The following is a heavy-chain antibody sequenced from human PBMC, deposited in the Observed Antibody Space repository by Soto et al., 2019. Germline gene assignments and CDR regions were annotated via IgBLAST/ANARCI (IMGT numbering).Heavy chain of an antibody. V-gene: IGHV1-2*02. CDR3: ARGPNVLRFLEWSHYYYYYGMDV. D-gene: IGHD3-3*01. J-gene: IGHJ6*02. Sequence: ASVKVSCKASGYTFTGYYMHWVRQAPGQGLEWMGWINPNSGGTNYAQKFQGRVTMTRDTSISTAYMELSRLRSDDTAVYYCARGPNVLRFLEWSHYYYYYGMDVWGQGTTVTVSS. CDR1: GYTFTGYY. CDR2: INPNSGGT.